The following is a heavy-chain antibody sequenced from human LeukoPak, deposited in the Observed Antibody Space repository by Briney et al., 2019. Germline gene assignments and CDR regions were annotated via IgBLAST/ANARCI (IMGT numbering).Heavy chain of an antibody. CDR2: INHRGSA. D-gene: IGHD3-10*01. CDR3: ARGLWFGYSGGEHP. J-gene: IGHJ5*02. CDR1: GGPFSNHY. V-gene: IGHV4-34*01. Sequence: PSETLSLTCAVSGGPFSNHYWTWIRQSPGKGLEWIGEINHRGSANYNPSLQSRVTMSVDTSKNQFSLNLKSATAADTAVYYCARGLWFGYSGGEHPWGQGILVTVSS.